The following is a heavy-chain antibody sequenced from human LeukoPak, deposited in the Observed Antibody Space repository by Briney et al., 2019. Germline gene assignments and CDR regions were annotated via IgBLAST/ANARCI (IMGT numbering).Heavy chain of an antibody. J-gene: IGHJ5*02. V-gene: IGHV3-21*01. CDR2: ISSSSSYI. CDR1: GFTFSSYS. D-gene: IGHD3-22*01. Sequence: GGSLRLSCAASGFTFSSYSMNWVRQAPGKGLEWVSSISSSSSYIYYADSVKGRFTISRDNAKNSPYLQMNSLRAEDTAVYYCARLTYYYGSSGSTNWFDPWGQGTLVTVSS. CDR3: ARLTYYYGSSGSTNWFDP.